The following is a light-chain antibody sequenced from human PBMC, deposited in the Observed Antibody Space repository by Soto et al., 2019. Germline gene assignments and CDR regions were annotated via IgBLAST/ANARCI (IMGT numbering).Light chain of an antibody. J-gene: IGKJ1*01. CDR2: DAS. V-gene: IGKV3-11*01. CDR1: QSVSSY. Sequence: EIVLTQSPATLSLSPGERATLSCRASQSVSSYFAWYQQKPGQAPRLLIYDASNRATGIPARFSGSGSGTDFTLTISSLEPEDVAVYYCQQRSNWAATFGQATTV. CDR3: QQRSNWAAT.